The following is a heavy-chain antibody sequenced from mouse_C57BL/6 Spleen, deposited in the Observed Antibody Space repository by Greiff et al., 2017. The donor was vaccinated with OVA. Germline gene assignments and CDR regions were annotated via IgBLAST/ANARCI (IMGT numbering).Heavy chain of an antibody. CDR3: ARNYYGSSLDY. J-gene: IGHJ2*01. Sequence: EVKLVESGGGLVQPGGSLSLSCAASGFTFTDYYMSWVRQPPGKALEWLGFIRNKANGYTTEYSASVKGRFTISRDNSQSILYLQMNALRAEDSATYYCARNYYGSSLDYWGQGTTLSLL. V-gene: IGHV7-3*01. CDR1: GFTFTDYY. CDR2: IRNKANGYTT. D-gene: IGHD1-1*01.